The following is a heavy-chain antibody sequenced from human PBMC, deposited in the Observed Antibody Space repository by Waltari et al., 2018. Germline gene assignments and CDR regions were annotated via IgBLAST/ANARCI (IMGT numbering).Heavy chain of an antibody. CDR1: GGSISSYY. D-gene: IGHD3-10*01. CDR3: AGGITMVRGVNWFDP. J-gene: IGHJ5*02. Sequence: QVQLQESGPGLVKPSETLSLTCTVSGGSISSYYWSWIRQPAGKGLEWIGRIYTSGSTNLNPSLKSRVNMSGDTSQNQFSLKLSSVTAADTAGDYWAGGITMVRGVNWFDPWGQGTLVTVSS. CDR2: IYTSGST. V-gene: IGHV4-4*07.